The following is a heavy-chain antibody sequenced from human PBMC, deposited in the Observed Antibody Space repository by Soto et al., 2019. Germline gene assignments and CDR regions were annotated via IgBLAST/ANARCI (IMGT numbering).Heavy chain of an antibody. J-gene: IGHJ6*02. CDR1: GGSISSVSYY. CDR3: ARDKDTATYYYHGLDV. Sequence: PSETLSLTCTISGGSISSVSYYWNWSRQHPGKGLEWIGNIYYSGTTYYNPSLKSRVTMSVDTSKNQFSLRLSSVTAADTAVYYCARDKDTATYYYHGLDVWGQGTTVTVSS. CDR2: IYYSGTT. D-gene: IGHD5-18*01. V-gene: IGHV4-31*03.